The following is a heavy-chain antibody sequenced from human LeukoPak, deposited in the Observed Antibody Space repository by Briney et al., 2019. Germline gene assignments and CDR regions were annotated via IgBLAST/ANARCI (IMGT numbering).Heavy chain of an antibody. CDR3: ARDRGERGSSWSLSAHGFDI. CDR1: GGTFSSYA. D-gene: IGHD6-13*01. CDR2: IVPIFGTT. J-gene: IGHJ3*02. V-gene: IGHV1-69*05. Sequence: ASVKVSCKASGGTFSSYAINWVRQAPGQGLEWMGRIVPIFGTTYYAQKFQGRVTITTDESTSTAYMELSSLRSEDTAVYYCARDRGERGSSWSLSAHGFDIWGQGTMVTVSS.